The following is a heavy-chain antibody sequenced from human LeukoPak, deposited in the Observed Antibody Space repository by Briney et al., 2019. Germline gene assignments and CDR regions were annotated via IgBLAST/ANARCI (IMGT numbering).Heavy chain of an antibody. CDR3: ARDQTYYYDSSGYLFDY. CDR1: GFTFSDYY. Sequence: GGSLRLSCAASGFTFSDYYMSWIRQAPGKGLEWVSYISSSGSTIYYADSVKGRYTISRDNAKNSLYLQMNSLRAEDTAVYYCARDQTYYYDSSGYLFDYWGQGTLVTVSS. D-gene: IGHD3-22*01. CDR2: ISSSGSTI. J-gene: IGHJ4*02. V-gene: IGHV3-11*01.